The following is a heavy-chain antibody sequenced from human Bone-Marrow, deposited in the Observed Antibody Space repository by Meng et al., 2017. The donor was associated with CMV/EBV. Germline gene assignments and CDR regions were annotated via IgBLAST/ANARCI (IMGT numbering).Heavy chain of an antibody. V-gene: IGHV3-23*01. J-gene: IGHJ4*02. Sequence: GGSLRLSCAASGFPFSNYAMSWVRQAPGKGLEWVSVVTGGGGSTYYADSVEGRFTISSDTSKNSLYLQMNQLSAKDAAKYYCAKYFNLWSGYGSYFDSWGGGTLVTVSS. CDR1: GFPFSNYA. D-gene: IGHD3-3*01. CDR3: AKYFNLWSGYGSYFDS. CDR2: VTGGGGST.